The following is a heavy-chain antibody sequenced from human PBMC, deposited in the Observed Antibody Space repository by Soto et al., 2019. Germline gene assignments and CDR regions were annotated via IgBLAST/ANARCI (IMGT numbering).Heavy chain of an antibody. D-gene: IGHD3-3*01. Sequence: ASVKVSCKASGYTFTGYYMHWVRQAPGQGLEWMGWINPNSGGTNYAQKFQGWVTMTRDTSISTAYMELSRLRSDDTAVYYCARGNLNLRVLEWSPPNWFDPWGQGTLVTVSS. CDR1: GYTFTGYY. CDR2: INPNSGGT. V-gene: IGHV1-2*04. J-gene: IGHJ5*02. CDR3: ARGNLNLRVLEWSPPNWFDP.